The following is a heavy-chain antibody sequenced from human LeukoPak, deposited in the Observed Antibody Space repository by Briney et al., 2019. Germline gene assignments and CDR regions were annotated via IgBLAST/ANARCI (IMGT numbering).Heavy chain of an antibody. D-gene: IGHD6-13*01. Sequence: TGGSLRLSCAASGFTFSSYTMNWVRQAPGKGLEWVSSISSSSNYIYYADSVKGRFTISRDNAKNSLYLQLNSLRAEDTAMYYCVRPFDSSSWYREYFQHWGQGALVTVSS. J-gene: IGHJ1*01. CDR2: ISSSSNYI. V-gene: IGHV3-21*01. CDR3: VRPFDSSSWYREYFQH. CDR1: GFTFSSYT.